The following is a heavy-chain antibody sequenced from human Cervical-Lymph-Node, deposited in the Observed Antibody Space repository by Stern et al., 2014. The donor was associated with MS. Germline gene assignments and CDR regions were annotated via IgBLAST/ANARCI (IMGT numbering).Heavy chain of an antibody. CDR3: ARDGSSAYCADDCFDY. Sequence: QEQLVQSGSELKKPGAAVKVSCKASGYSFTSYAMNWVRQAPGQGLEWMGWINTNTGNPTYTQAFTGRFVCSLDTSVSTAYLQITSLKAEDTAVYYCARDGSSAYCADDCFDYWGQGTLVTVSS. CDR1: GYSFTSYA. J-gene: IGHJ4*02. D-gene: IGHD2-21*01. CDR2: INTNTGNP. V-gene: IGHV7-4-1*02.